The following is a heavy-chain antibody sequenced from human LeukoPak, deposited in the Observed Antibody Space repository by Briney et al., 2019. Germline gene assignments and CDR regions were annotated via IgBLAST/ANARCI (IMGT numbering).Heavy chain of an antibody. CDR2: INHSGST. D-gene: IGHD4-17*01. Sequence: SETLSLTCAVYGGSFSGYYWSWIRQPPGKGLEWIGEINHSGSTNYNPSLKSRVTISVDTSKNQFSLKLSSVTAADTAVYYCARGNGDPHFDYWGQGTLVTVSS. CDR3: ARGNGDPHFDY. V-gene: IGHV4-34*01. J-gene: IGHJ4*02. CDR1: GGSFSGYY.